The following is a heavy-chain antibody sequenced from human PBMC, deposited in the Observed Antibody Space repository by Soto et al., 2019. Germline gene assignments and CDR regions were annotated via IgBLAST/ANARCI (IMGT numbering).Heavy chain of an antibody. V-gene: IGHV4-59*08. D-gene: IGHD4-17*01. CDR1: GGSMSSYY. Sequence: SETLSLTCSVPGGSMSSYYWTWIRQPPGKGLEYIGYIYYSGSTDYNPSLKSRVTISADTSQNQFSLKLSSVTAADTAVYYCARISGYGDYIYWGQGTLVTVSS. CDR2: IYYSGST. CDR3: ARISGYGDYIY. J-gene: IGHJ4*02.